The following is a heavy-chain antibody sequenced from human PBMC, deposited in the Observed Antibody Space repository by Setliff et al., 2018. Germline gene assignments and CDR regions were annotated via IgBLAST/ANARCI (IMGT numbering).Heavy chain of an antibody. CDR2: IGIYNGDT. Sequence: VASVKVSCKASGYTFSRYGFSWVRQAPGQGLEWMGWIGIYNGDTNYAQKLQGRVTMTTDTSTSTAYMELRSLRPDDTAVYYCVRDRPFVVVTATQASFDYWGQGTLVTVSS. J-gene: IGHJ4*02. D-gene: IGHD2-21*02. V-gene: IGHV1-18*01. CDR3: VRDRPFVVVTATQASFDY. CDR1: GYTFSRYG.